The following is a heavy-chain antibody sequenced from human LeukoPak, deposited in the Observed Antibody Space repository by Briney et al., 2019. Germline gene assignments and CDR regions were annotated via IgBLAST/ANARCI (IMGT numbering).Heavy chain of an antibody. CDR3: AKVAKYYYGSETYYFFEH. J-gene: IGHJ4*02. D-gene: IGHD3-10*01. CDR2: IKQDGTER. V-gene: IGHV3-7*01. CDR1: GFTFTTYW. Sequence: GGSLRLSCAASGFTFTTYWMSWVRQAPGKGLEWVANIKQDGTERYYVDSVKGRFTISRDNAKNSLNLQMNSLRVEDTAVYYCAKVAKYYYGSETYYFFEHWGQGTPVTASS.